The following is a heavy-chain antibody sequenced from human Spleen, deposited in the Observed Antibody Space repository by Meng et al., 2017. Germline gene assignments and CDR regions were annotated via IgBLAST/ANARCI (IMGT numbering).Heavy chain of an antibody. CDR2: IGHSGIT. Sequence: QPQLQESGPGLVKPSEALSLTCSVSGGPISTSGYYWGWIRQPPGKGLEWIGSIGHSGITYYTPSLKSRVTVSIDTSKSQFSLKLTSVTAADTAVYYCVRSSGWVRTGFDPWGQGTLDTVSS. V-gene: IGHV4-39*01. J-gene: IGHJ5*02. D-gene: IGHD6-19*01. CDR1: GGPISTSGYY. CDR3: VRSSGWVRTGFDP.